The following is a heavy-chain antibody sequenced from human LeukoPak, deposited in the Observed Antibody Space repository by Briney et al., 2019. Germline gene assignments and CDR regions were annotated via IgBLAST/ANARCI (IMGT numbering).Heavy chain of an antibody. CDR1: GGSISSYY. CDR3: ASSYSSSSGLVFDY. V-gene: IGHV4-4*07. J-gene: IGHJ4*02. CDR2: IYTSGST. D-gene: IGHD6-6*01. Sequence: PSETLSLTCTVSGGSISSYYWSWIRQPAGKGLEWIGHIYTSGSTNYNPYLKSRVTMSVDTSKNQFSLKLSSVTAADTAVYYCASSYSSSSGLVFDYWGQGTLVTVSS.